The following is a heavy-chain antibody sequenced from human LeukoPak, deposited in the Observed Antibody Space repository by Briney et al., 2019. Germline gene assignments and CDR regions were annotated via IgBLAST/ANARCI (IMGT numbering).Heavy chain of an antibody. V-gene: IGHV1-69*05. D-gene: IGHD2-15*01. CDR1: GGTFSSYA. J-gene: IGHJ4*02. CDR3: ARDMACSGGSCYVGFDY. CDR2: IIPIFGTA. Sequence: SVKVSCKAPGGTFSSYAISWVRQAPGQGLEWMGRIIPIFGTANYAQKFQGRVTITTDESTSTAYMELSSLRSEDTAVYYCARDMACSGGSCYVGFDYWGQGTLVTVSS.